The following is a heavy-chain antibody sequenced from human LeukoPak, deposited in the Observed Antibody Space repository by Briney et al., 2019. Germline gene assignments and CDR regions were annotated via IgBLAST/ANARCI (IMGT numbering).Heavy chain of an antibody. Sequence: GGSLRLSCAASGFTFSSYGMHWVRQAPGKGLEWVAFIRYDGSNKYYADSVKGRFTISRDNSKNTLYLQMNSLRAEDTAVYHCAKTNDILTGGAFDIWGQGTMVTVSS. V-gene: IGHV3-30*02. CDR3: AKTNDILTGGAFDI. CDR2: IRYDGSNK. CDR1: GFTFSSYG. J-gene: IGHJ3*02. D-gene: IGHD3-9*01.